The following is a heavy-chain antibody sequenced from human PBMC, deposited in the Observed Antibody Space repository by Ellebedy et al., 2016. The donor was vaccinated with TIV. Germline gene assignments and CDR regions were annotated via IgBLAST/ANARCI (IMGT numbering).Heavy chain of an antibody. CDR3: ARLRDVYDFDY. D-gene: IGHD5-24*01. Sequence: SGPTLVKPTQTLTLTCTFSGFSLGTSGMRVNWVRQPPGKALEWLARIDWDDDKFYSASLKTRLSISKDTSKNQVVLTMTNMDPVDTATYYCARLRDVYDFDYWGQGTTVTVSS. J-gene: IGHJ4*03. V-gene: IGHV2-70*04. CDR1: GFSLGTSGMR. CDR2: IDWDDDK.